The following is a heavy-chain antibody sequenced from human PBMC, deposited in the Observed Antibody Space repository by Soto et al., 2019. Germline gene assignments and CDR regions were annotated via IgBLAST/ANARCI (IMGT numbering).Heavy chain of an antibody. V-gene: IGHV3-48*01. CDR3: ARDSRYYGSGSYNNVGWFDP. CDR1: GFTFSSYG. D-gene: IGHD3-10*01. Sequence: GGSLRLSCADSGFTFSSYGIHWVRQAPGKGLEWLSYISSSSSITYYTDSVKGRFTISRDNAKNSLYLQMNSLRAEDTAVYHCARDSRYYGSGSYNNVGWFDPWGQGTLVTVSS. CDR2: ISSSSSIT. J-gene: IGHJ5*02.